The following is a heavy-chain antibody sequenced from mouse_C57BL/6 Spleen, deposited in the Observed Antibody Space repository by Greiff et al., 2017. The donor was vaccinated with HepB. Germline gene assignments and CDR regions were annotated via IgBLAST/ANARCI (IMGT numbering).Heavy chain of an antibody. Sequence: EVQVVESGGGLVQPGGSLKLSCAASGFTFSDYYMYWVRQTPEKRLEWVAYISNGGGSTYYPDTVKGRFTISRDNAKNTLYLQMSRLKSEDTAMYYCASHYDYDDYYAMDYWGQGASVTVSS. CDR2: ISNGGGST. J-gene: IGHJ4*01. CDR1: GFTFSDYY. V-gene: IGHV5-12*01. D-gene: IGHD2-4*01. CDR3: ASHYDYDDYYAMDY.